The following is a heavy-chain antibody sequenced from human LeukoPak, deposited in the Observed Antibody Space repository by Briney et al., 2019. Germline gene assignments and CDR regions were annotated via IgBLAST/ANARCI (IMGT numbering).Heavy chain of an antibody. J-gene: IGHJ5*02. CDR3: ATQSSGCPYH. Sequence: GGSLRLSCAASGFTFSSYWMHWVRQAPGRGLVWVSRINSDGSSTTYVDSVKGRFTISRDNAKNTLYLQMNSLRAEDTAVYYCATQSSGCPYHWGQGTLVTVSS. D-gene: IGHD6-19*01. V-gene: IGHV3-74*01. CDR2: INSDGSST. CDR1: GFTFSSYW.